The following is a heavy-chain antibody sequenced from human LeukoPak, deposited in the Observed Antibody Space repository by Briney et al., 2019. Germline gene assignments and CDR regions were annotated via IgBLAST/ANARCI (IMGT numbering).Heavy chain of an antibody. D-gene: IGHD5-18*01. J-gene: IGHJ5*02. V-gene: IGHV4-4*02. Sequence: SGTLSLTCAVSGGSISSSNWWSWVRQAPGKGLEWIGEIYHSGSTNYNPSLKSRVTISVDKSKNQFSLKLSSVTAADTAVYYCARAFNLLSGYSYGYNWFDPWGQGTLVTVSS. CDR1: GGSISSSNW. CDR2: IYHSGST. CDR3: ARAFNLLSGYSYGYNWFDP.